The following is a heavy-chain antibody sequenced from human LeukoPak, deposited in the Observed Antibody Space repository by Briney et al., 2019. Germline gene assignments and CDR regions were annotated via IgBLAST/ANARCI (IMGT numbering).Heavy chain of an antibody. J-gene: IGHJ6*03. Sequence: GGSLRLSCAASGFTFSSYWMSWVRQAPGKGLEWVANIKQDGSEKYYVDSVKGRFTISRDNAKNSLYLQMNSLRAEDTAVYYCARDRGSWYGDYYYMDVWGKGTTVTVSS. CDR2: IKQDGSEK. CDR1: GFTFSSYW. CDR3: ARDRGSWYGDYYYMDV. D-gene: IGHD6-13*01. V-gene: IGHV3-7*01.